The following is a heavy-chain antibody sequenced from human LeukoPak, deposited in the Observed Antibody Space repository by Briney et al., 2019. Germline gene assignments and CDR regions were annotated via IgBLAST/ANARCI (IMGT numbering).Heavy chain of an antibody. V-gene: IGHV1-69*13. J-gene: IGHJ4*02. CDR1: GGTFSSYA. D-gene: IGHD6-6*01. Sequence: ASVKVSCKASGGTFSSYAISWVRQAPGQGLEWMGGIIPIFGTANYAQKFQGRVTITADESTSTAYMELSSLRSEDTAVYYCARGDARLSAYYFDYWGQGTLVTVSS. CDR3: ARGDARLSAYYFDY. CDR2: IIPIFGTA.